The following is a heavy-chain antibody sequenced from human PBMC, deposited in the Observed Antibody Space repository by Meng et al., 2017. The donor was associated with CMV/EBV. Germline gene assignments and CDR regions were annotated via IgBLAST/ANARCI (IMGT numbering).Heavy chain of an antibody. Sequence: GESLKISCAASGFTVSSNYMSWARQAPGKGLEWVSVIYSGGSTYYADSVKGRFTISRDNSKNTLYLQMNSLRAEDTAVYYCARVATVRFLEVSGMDVWGQGTTVTVSS. CDR2: IYSGGST. J-gene: IGHJ6*02. CDR3: ARVATVRFLEVSGMDV. CDR1: GFTVSSNY. D-gene: IGHD3-3*01. V-gene: IGHV3-53*01.